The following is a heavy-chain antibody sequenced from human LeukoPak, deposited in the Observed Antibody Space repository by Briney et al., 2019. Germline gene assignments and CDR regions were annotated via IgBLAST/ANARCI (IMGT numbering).Heavy chain of an antibody. CDR3: ARLDSSGWYDYYYYYMDV. CDR2: ISSSSSTI. V-gene: IGHV3-48*01. J-gene: IGHJ6*03. Sequence: PGGSLRLSCAASGFTFSTYSMNWVRQAPGKGLEWVSYISSSSSTIYYADSVKGRFTISRDNAKNSLYLQMNSLRAEDTAVYYCARLDSSGWYDYYYYYMDVWGKGTTVTVSS. D-gene: IGHD6-19*01. CDR1: GFTFSTYS.